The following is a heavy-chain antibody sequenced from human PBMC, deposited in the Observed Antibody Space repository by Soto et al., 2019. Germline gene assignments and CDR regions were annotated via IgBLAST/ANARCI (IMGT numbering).Heavy chain of an antibody. J-gene: IGHJ6*03. CDR1: GGSISSGGYY. V-gene: IGHV4-31*03. D-gene: IGHD2-2*01. CDR2: IYYSGST. CDR3: ARESSTSCNNPDCYYMDV. Sequence: SETLSLTCTVSGGSISSGGYYWSWIRQHPGKGLEWIGYIYYSGSTYYNPSLKSRVTISVDTSKNQFSLKLSSVTAADTAVYYCARESSTSCNNPDCYYMDVWGKGTTVTVS.